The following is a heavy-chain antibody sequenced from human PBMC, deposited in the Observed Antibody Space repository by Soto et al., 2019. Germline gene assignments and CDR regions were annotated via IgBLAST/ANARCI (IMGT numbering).Heavy chain of an antibody. CDR2: ISSSSSYI. V-gene: IGHV3-21*01. D-gene: IGHD3-3*01. CDR1: GFTFSSYS. Sequence: GGSLRLSCAASGFTFSSYSMNWVRQAPGKGLEWVSSISSSSSYIYYADSVKGRFTISRDNAKNSLYLQMNSLRAEDTAVYYCARVLKSWSGGELNDAFDIWGQGTMVTVSS. CDR3: ARVLKSWSGGELNDAFDI. J-gene: IGHJ3*02.